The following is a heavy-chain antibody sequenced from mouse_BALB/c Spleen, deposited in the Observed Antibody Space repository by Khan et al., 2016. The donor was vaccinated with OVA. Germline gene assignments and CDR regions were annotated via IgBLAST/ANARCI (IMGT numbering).Heavy chain of an antibody. CDR2: ISYSGST. J-gene: IGHJ1*01. CDR1: GYSITSDYA. V-gene: IGHV3-2*02. Sequence: EVQLQESGPGLVKPSQSLSLTCTVTGYSITSDYAWNWIRQFPGNNLEWMAYISYSGSTRSNPSLTSRISITRDTSKHQFFLQLNSVTTEDTATYYCARRYYYGKWYFDVWGAGTTVTVSS. D-gene: IGHD1-1*01. CDR3: ARRYYYGKWYFDV.